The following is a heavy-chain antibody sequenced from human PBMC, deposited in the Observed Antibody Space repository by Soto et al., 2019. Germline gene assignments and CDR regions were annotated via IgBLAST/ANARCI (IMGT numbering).Heavy chain of an antibody. J-gene: IGHJ4*02. CDR2: ISSSSSYT. CDR3: ARAKSYYYDSSGYYRGPFDY. D-gene: IGHD3-22*01. V-gene: IGHV3-11*06. Sequence: GGSLRLSCAASGFTFSDYYMSWIRQAPGKGLEWVSYISSSSSYTNCADSVKGRFTISRDNAKNSLYLQMNSLRAEDTAVYYCARAKSYYYDSSGYYRGPFDYWGQGTLVTVSS. CDR1: GFTFSDYY.